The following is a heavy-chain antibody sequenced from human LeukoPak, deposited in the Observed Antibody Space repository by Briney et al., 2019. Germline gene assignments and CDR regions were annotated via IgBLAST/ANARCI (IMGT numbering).Heavy chain of an antibody. J-gene: IGHJ5*02. CDR2: IYYSGST. V-gene: IGHV4-59*01. CDR3: ARGDIRFYDFSSGYVWFDP. CDR1: GGSISSYY. D-gene: IGHD3-3*01. Sequence: SETLSLTCTVSGGSISSYYWSWIRQPPGKGLERTGYIYYSGSTNYNPSLKSRVTISVDTSKNQFSLKLSSVTAADTAVYYCARGDIRFYDFSSGYVWFDPWGQGTLVTVSS.